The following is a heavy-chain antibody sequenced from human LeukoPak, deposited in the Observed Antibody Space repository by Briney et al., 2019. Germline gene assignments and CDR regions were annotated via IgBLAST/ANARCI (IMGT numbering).Heavy chain of an antibody. Sequence: ASVKVSCKASGYTFTGYYMHWVRQAPGQGLEWMGWINPNSGGTNYAQKFQGRVTMTRDSSISTAYMDLSRLRSDDTAVYYCARGAYGSGSYYNVWYFDLWGRGTLVTVSS. CDR1: GYTFTGYY. J-gene: IGHJ2*01. V-gene: IGHV1-2*02. CDR3: ARGAYGSGSYYNVWYFDL. D-gene: IGHD3-10*01. CDR2: INPNSGGT.